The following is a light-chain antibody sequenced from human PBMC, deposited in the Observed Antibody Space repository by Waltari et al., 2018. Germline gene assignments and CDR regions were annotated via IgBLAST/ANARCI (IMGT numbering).Light chain of an antibody. CDR2: DTD. CDR3: LLSYRGAWV. J-gene: IGLJ3*02. V-gene: IGLV7-46*01. CDR1: TGAVTSGPY. Sequence: QAVVTQEPSLTVSPGGTVTLTCDSNTGAVTSGPYFYWFQQKPGQAPRTLIYDTDHKHSWAPARFSGSLLGGKAALTLSGAQPEDEAEYYCLLSYRGAWVFGGGTRLTVL.